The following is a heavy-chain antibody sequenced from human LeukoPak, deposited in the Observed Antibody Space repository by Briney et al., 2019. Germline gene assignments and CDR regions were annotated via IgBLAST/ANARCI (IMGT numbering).Heavy chain of an antibody. Sequence: SETLSLTCTVSGGSISSYYWSWIRQPPGKGLEWIGYIYYSGSTNYNPSLKSRVTISVDTSKNQFSLKLSSVTAADTAVYYCARASGYSVHGWFDPWGQGTLVTASS. CDR1: GGSISSYY. V-gene: IGHV4-59*01. CDR3: ARASGYSVHGWFDP. D-gene: IGHD5/OR15-5a*01. CDR2: IYYSGST. J-gene: IGHJ5*02.